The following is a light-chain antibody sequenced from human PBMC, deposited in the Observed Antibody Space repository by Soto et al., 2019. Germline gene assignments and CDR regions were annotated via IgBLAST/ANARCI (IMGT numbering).Light chain of an antibody. CDR3: AAWDDSLSGDV. J-gene: IGLJ1*01. CDR2: SND. Sequence: QSVLTQPPSASGTPGQTVTISCSGSSFNIGFNYVYWYQQLPGMAPKLLIHSNDERPSGVPDRFSGSKSGTSASLAISGLRSEDEAEYYCAAWDDSLSGDVFGTGTKLTVL. V-gene: IGLV1-47*02. CDR1: SFNIGFNY.